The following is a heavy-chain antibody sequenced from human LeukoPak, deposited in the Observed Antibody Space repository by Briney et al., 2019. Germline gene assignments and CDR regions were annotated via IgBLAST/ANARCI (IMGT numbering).Heavy chain of an antibody. CDR2: VNPNSGNT. V-gene: IGHV1-8*01. CDR1: GYTFTSYD. J-gene: IGHJ4*02. D-gene: IGHD6-19*01. CDR3: ARIGVAVAGTADY. Sequence: GASVKVSCKASGYTFTSYDINWVRQATGQGLEWMGWVNPNSGNTGYAQKFQGRVTMTRNTSISTAYMELSSLRSEDTAVYYCARIGVAVAGTADYWGQGTLVTVSS.